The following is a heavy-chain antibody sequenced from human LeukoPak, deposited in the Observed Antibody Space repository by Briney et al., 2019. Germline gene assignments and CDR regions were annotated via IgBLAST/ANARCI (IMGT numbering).Heavy chain of an antibody. V-gene: IGHV4-4*07. Sequence: SETLSLTCTVSGGSISSYYWSWLPQPAGKGLEWIGRIYTSGSTNYNPSLKSRVTMSVDTSKNQFSLRLSSVTAADTAMYYCARLRSPGDFDYWGQGTLVTVSS. CDR1: GGSISSYY. J-gene: IGHJ4*02. CDR2: IYTSGST. D-gene: IGHD1-26*01. CDR3: ARLRSPGDFDY.